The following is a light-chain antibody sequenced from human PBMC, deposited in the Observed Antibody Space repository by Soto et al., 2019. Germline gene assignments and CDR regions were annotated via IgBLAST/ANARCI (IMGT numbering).Light chain of an antibody. CDR3: QQYNNWPPERT. CDR1: QSVSSN. CDR2: GAS. Sequence: EILMTQSPATLSVSPGERATLSCRASQSVSSNLAWYQQKPGQAPRLLIYGASTSTTGIPARFSGSGSGTELTLTISSLQSEDFAVYYCQQYNNWPPERTFGQGTKVDIK. J-gene: IGKJ1*01. V-gene: IGKV3-15*01.